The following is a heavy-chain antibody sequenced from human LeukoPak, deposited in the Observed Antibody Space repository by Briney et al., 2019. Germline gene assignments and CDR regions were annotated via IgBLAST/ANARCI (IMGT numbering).Heavy chain of an antibody. CDR2: ISGSATTT. D-gene: IGHD3-16*02. Sequence: GGSLRLSCVASGFTFSSYAISWVRQTPGKGLEWVSAISGSATTTYYADSVKGRFTISRDNSENTLYLQMNNLRAEDTAVYYCAAHYVWGSYRFRDWGQGTLVTVSS. CDR1: GFTFSSYA. V-gene: IGHV3-23*01. J-gene: IGHJ1*01. CDR3: AAHYVWGSYRFRD.